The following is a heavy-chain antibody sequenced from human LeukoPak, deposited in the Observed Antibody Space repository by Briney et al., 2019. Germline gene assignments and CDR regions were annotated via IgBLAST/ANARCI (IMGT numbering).Heavy chain of an antibody. CDR3: ARIAGSDFDC. CDR1: GGSVSSSSYY. J-gene: IGHJ4*02. V-gene: IGHV4-39*01. CDR2: IYYSGNT. Sequence: SESLSLTCTVSGGSVSSSSYYWGWIRQPPGKGLEWIGSIYYSGNTYYSPSLNSRVTISVDTSKNQFSLKLSSVTAADTALYYCARIAGSDFDCWGQGTLVTVSS. D-gene: IGHD6-13*01.